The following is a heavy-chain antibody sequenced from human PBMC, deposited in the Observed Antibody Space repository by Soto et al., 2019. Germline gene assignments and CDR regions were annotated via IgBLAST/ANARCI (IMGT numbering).Heavy chain of an antibody. V-gene: IGHV1-3*01. CDR2: INAGDGNT. D-gene: IGHD4-17*01. CDR3: ARGPRHGDYANY. CDR1: GYTFTSSA. J-gene: IGHJ4*02. Sequence: ASVKVSCNASGYTFTSSAMHWVRQAPGQRLEWMGWINAGDGNTKYSQKFQGRVTITRDTSASTAYMELSSLRSEDTAVYYCARGPRHGDYANYWGQGTLVTVSS.